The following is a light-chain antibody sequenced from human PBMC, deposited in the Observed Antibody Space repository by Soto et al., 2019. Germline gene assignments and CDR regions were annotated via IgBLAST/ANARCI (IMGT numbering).Light chain of an antibody. J-gene: IGLJ3*02. CDR1: SGHSSYA. V-gene: IGLV4-69*01. Sequence: QSVLTQSPSASASLGASVKLTCTLSSGHSSYAIAWHQQQPEKGPRYLMKLNSDGSHSKGDGIPDRFSGSSSGAERYLTISXXXXXXEXDYYCQTWGTGIEVFGGGTQLTVL. CDR3: QTWGTGIEV. CDR2: LNSDGSH.